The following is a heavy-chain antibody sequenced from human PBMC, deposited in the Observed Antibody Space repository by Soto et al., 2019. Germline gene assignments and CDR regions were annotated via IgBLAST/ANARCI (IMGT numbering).Heavy chain of an antibody. CDR3: ALYDSSHLKLFAI. V-gene: IGHV4-59*08. CDR1: AGSLNKYS. CDR2: ISYMGTT. J-gene: IGHJ6*02. Sequence: PPQTRRVTCTVSAGSLNKYSWSWCRQAPGKELQYIGYISYMGTTNYNPSLKSRVTISVDTSKSQFSLKMSSVTAADTAVYYCALYDSSHLKLFAICGLRTTVIASS. D-gene: IGHD3-22*01.